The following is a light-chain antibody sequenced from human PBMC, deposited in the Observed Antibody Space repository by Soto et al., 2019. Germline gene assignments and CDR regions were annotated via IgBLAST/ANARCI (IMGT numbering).Light chain of an antibody. Sequence: PGERATLSCRASQSFGSSRLAWYQQKPGQAPRLLIYGASTRVTGTPDRFSGSGSGTDFTLTISRLESDDSAVYYCQQYGSSSITFGQGTRLEI. CDR1: QSFGSSR. J-gene: IGKJ5*01. V-gene: IGKV3-20*01. CDR3: QQYGSSSIT. CDR2: GAS.